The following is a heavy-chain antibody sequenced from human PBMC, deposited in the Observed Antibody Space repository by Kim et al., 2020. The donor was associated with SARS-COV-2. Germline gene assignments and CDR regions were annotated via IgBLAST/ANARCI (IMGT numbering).Heavy chain of an antibody. V-gene: IGHV7-4-1*02. CDR1: GYTFTSYA. Sequence: ASVKVSCKASGYTFTSYAMNWVRQAPGQGLEWMGWINTNTGNPTYAQGFTGRFVFSLDTSVSTAYLQISSLKAEDTAVYYCARVSRDGGGSSWGFDYWGQGTLVTVSS. CDR2: INTNTGNP. D-gene: IGHD6-13*01. CDR3: ARVSRDGGGSSWGFDY. J-gene: IGHJ4*02.